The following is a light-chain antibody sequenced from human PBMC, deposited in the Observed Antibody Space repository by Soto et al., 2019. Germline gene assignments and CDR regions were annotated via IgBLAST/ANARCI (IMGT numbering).Light chain of an antibody. CDR3: TSFSSSTSLYV. CDR2: QVT. J-gene: IGLJ1*01. V-gene: IGLV2-14*01. Sequence: QSALTQPASVSGSVGQSITISCTGTTRDIAGYNYISWYQQLPGKAPKLMIYQVTIRPSGISNRFSVSKSGNTASLTISGLQAEDEADYYCTSFSSSTSLYVFGTRTKVTVL. CDR1: TRDIAGYNY.